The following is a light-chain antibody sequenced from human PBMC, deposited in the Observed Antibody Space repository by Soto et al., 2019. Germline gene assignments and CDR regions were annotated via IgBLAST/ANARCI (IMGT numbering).Light chain of an antibody. V-gene: IGLV2-14*01. CDR3: SSYTSRSSLV. CDR1: SSDVGGDND. Sequence: QSVLTQPASVSGSPGQWITISCRGTSSDVGGDNDVSWYQQHPGKAPKLMIYEVSNRPSGVSNRFSGSNSGNTAPVTSSGLQAEDDADYYCSSYTSRSSLVFGGGTKLTVL. J-gene: IGLJ2*01. CDR2: EVS.